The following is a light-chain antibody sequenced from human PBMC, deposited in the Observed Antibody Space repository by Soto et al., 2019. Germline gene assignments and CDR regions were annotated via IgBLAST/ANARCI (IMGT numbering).Light chain of an antibody. V-gene: IGLV1-51*01. J-gene: IGLJ3*02. Sequence: QSVLTQPPSVSAAPGQRVTISCSGSSSNIGRHYVAWYQQLPGTAPKLLIYDNNMRPSGIPDRFSGSKSGTSATLAITGLQTEDEADYYCGVWDSTLRVFGGGTKVTVL. CDR2: DNN. CDR1: SSNIGRHY. CDR3: GVWDSTLRV.